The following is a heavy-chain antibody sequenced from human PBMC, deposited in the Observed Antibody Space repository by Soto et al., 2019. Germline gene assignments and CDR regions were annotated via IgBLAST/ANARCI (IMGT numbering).Heavy chain of an antibody. D-gene: IGHD1-1*01. CDR2: ISAHNGNT. Sequence: QVHLVQSGAEVKKPGASVKVSCKGSGYAFTTYGITWVRQATGQGLEWMGWISAHNGNTNYAQKLQGRVTVTRDTSTSTADMGLTSLRSADTDVYYCASGGYGDYWGQGARVTVSS. CDR1: GYAFTTYG. CDR3: ASGGYGDY. V-gene: IGHV1-18*01. J-gene: IGHJ4*02.